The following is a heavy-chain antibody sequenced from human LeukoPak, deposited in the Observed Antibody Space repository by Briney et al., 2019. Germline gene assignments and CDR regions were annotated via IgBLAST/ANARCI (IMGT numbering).Heavy chain of an antibody. J-gene: IGHJ4*02. CDR3: AKLPGDVVVPAAMSPPGY. Sequence: GGSLRLSCAASGFTFSSYAMSWVRQAPGKGLEWVSAISGIGGSTYYADSMKGRFTISRDNSKNTLYLQMNSLRAEDTAVYYCAKLPGDVVVPAAMSPPGYWGQGTLVTVSS. D-gene: IGHD2-2*01. V-gene: IGHV3-23*01. CDR2: ISGIGGST. CDR1: GFTFSSYA.